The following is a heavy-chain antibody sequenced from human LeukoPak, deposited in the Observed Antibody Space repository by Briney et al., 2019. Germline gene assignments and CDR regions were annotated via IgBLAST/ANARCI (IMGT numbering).Heavy chain of an antibody. V-gene: IGHV1-2*02. CDR2: INPNSGGT. Sequence: ASVKLSCKASGYTFTGYYMNWVRQAPGQGLEWMGWINPNSGGTNYAQKFQGRVTMTRDTSISTAYMELSRLRSDDTAVYYCARVSVVGASRWDYWGQGTLVTVSS. J-gene: IGHJ4*02. CDR3: ARVSVVGASRWDY. D-gene: IGHD1-26*01. CDR1: GYTFTGYY.